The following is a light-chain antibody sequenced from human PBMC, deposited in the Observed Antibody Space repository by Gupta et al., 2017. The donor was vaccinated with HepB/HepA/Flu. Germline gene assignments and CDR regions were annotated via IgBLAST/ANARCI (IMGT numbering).Light chain of an antibody. CDR2: DAS. Sequence: EIVLTQSPATLSVSPGDSATLSCGASQSVRGRLAWYQQRPGQAPRLLIYDASIRATGIPARFSGSGSGTDFTRTISSLEPEDFAVYFCQQGSSFGPGTKVDIK. CDR3: QQGSS. CDR1: QSVRGR. J-gene: IGKJ3*01. V-gene: IGKV3-11*01.